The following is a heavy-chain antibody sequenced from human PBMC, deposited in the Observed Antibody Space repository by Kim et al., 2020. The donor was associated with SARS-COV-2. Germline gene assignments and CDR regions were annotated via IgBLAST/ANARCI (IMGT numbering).Heavy chain of an antibody. V-gene: IGHV3-48*02. J-gene: IGHJ6*02. D-gene: IGHD1-1*01. CDR2: I. Sequence: IYYADSGKGRFTISRDNAKTSLYLQMNSLRDEDTAVYYCASGNEVYYYYYGMDVWGQGTTVTVSS. CDR3: ASGNEVYYYYYGMDV.